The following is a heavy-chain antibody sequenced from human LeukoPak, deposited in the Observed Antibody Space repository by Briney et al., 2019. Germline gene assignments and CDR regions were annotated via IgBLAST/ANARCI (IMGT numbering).Heavy chain of an antibody. CDR3: ARVATTTNPPQRPFDY. V-gene: IGHV4-38-2*01. CDR1: GYSTSSGYY. D-gene: IGHD5-12*01. CDR2: IYYSGST. Sequence: SETLSLTCAVSGYSTSSGYYWGWIRQPPGKGLEWIGSIYYSGSTYYNPSLKSRVTISVDTSKNQFSLKPSSVTAADTAVYYCARVATTTNPPQRPFDYWGQGTLVTVSS. J-gene: IGHJ4*02.